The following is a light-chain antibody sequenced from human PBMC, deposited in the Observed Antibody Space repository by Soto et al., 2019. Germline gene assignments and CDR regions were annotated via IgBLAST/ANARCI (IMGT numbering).Light chain of an antibody. Sequence: DIQMTQSPSTLSASVGDRVTITCRASQSISSWLAWYQQKPGKAPKVLIYKASSLEGGVPSRFSGSGSGTEFTLTIRSLLPDDFATYYCQQYNSYPCTFGQGTKVEIK. CDR1: QSISSW. CDR2: KAS. V-gene: IGKV1-5*03. CDR3: QQYNSYPCT. J-gene: IGKJ1*01.